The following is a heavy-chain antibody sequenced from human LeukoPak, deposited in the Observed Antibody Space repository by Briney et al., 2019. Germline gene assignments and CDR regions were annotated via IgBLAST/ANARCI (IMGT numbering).Heavy chain of an antibody. CDR1: GFTFSSYW. J-gene: IGHJ4*02. V-gene: IGHV3-7*01. Sequence: GSLRLSCAASGFTFSSYWMSWVRQAQGKGMEWVANIKKDGSEKYYVNSVKGRFTISRDNAKNSLYLQMNSLRAEDTAVYYCARGYYDFWSGYYSYFDYWGQGTLVTVSA. D-gene: IGHD3-3*01. CDR3: ARGYYDFWSGYYSYFDY. CDR2: IKKDGSEK.